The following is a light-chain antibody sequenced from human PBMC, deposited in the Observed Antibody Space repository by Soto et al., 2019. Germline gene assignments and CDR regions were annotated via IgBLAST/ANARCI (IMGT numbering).Light chain of an antibody. Sequence: QTVVTQEPSLSVSPGGTVTLTCALTSGSVSSNYYPSWYQQTPGQPPRTLMYSSNNRFFGVPDRFSGSILGNKAALTITGAQADDEADYYCVLYMGGGLWLFCGGTKLTVL. J-gene: IGLJ3*02. CDR1: SGSVSSNYY. V-gene: IGLV8-61*01. CDR2: SSN. CDR3: VLYMGGGLWL.